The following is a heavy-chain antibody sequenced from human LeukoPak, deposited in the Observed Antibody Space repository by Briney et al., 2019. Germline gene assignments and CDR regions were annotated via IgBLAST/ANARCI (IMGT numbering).Heavy chain of an antibody. J-gene: IGHJ4*02. CDR1: GYTFTSYG. CDR3: GRVGLGRLEGGGGDY. CDR2: ISAYNGNT. V-gene: IGHV1-18*01. Sequence: ASVKVSCKASGYTFTSYGISWVRQAPGQGLEWMGWISAYNGNTNYAQKLQGRVTMTTDTSTSTAYMELRSLRSDDTAVYYCGRVGLGRLEGGGGDYWGQGTLVTVSS. D-gene: IGHD3-16*01.